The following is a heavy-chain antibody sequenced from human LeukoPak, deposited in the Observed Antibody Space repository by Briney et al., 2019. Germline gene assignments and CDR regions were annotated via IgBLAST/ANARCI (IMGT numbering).Heavy chain of an antibody. Sequence: SSETLSLTCTVSGGSISSYYWSWVRQPPGKGLEWIGYISYSGSTNYNPPLKSRVTMSVDTSKNQFSLKLSSVTAADTAVYYCARVAAAYDWYFDLWGRGTLVTVSS. J-gene: IGHJ2*01. D-gene: IGHD6-13*01. V-gene: IGHV4-59*01. CDR1: GGSISSYY. CDR3: ARVAAAYDWYFDL. CDR2: ISYSGST.